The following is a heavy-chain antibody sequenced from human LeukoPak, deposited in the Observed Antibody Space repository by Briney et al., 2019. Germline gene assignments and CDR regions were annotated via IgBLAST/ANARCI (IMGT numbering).Heavy chain of an antibody. CDR2: IYLDGSET. J-gene: IGHJ6*02. CDR1: GFTFSSYS. V-gene: IGHV3-7*04. CDR3: ARGHYGMDV. Sequence: PGGSLRLSCAASGFTFSSYSMNWVRQGPGKGPEWVANIYLDGSETNYLDSVKGRFTISRGNAKNSLYLQMNSLRAEDTAVYYCARGHYGMDVWGQGTTVTVSS.